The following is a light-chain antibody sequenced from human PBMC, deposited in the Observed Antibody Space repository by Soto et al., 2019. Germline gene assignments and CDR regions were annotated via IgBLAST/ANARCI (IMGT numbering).Light chain of an antibody. CDR2: EVS. CDR3: SSYTSISSLGI. V-gene: IGLV2-14*01. CDR1: GSDVGSYKY. Sequence: QSVLTQPASMSGSLGQSITISCTGTGSDVGSYKYVSWYQQHPGKAPKLIIFEVSNRPPGVSDRFSGSKSGNTASLTISGLQAEDEADYFCSSYTSISSLGIFGTGTKVTVL. J-gene: IGLJ1*01.